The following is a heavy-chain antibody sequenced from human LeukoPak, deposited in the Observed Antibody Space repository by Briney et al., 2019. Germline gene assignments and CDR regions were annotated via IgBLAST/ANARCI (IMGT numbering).Heavy chain of an antibody. CDR3: AKGLRGVVTAPPPIDY. V-gene: IGHV3-23*01. Sequence: PGGSLRLSCAASGFTFGSFAMSWVRQTPGKGLEWVSTISDSGGSTYYADSVKGRFTVSRDNSKNTLYLQMNSLRAEETAVYYCAKGLRGVVTAPPPIDYWAREPWSPSPQ. CDR1: GFTFGSFA. J-gene: IGHJ4*02. D-gene: IGHD2-21*02. CDR2: ISDSGGST.